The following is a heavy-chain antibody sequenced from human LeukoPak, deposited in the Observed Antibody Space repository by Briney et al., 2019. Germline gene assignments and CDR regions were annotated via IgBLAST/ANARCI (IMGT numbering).Heavy chain of an antibody. CDR3: AITVVPADPVGFYI. CDR2: TDWDDDK. CDR1: WFSLSTPGPG. D-gene: IGHD2-2*01. Sequence: SGPALVNSTPASTLTCSFTWFSLSTPGPGARWIRQPPGNGLGWLARTDWDDDKFYTTSLKTRLTISNDTSRSQVVLTMTYMAPVDTATYYCAITVVPADPVGFYIWGQGTMVTVSS. J-gene: IGHJ3*02. V-gene: IGHV2-70D*14.